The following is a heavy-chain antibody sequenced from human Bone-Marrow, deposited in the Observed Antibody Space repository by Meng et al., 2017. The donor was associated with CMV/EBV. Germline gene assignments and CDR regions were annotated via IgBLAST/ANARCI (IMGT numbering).Heavy chain of an antibody. CDR2: ISWNSGRI. Sequence: GGSLRLSCAASGFTFSSYSMNWVRQAPGKGLEWVSGISWNSGRIGYADSVKGRFTISRDNAKNSLYLQMNSLRAEDTALYYCAKGLVVYWYFDLWGRGTLVTVSS. CDR3: AKGLVVYWYFDL. CDR1: GFTFSSYS. V-gene: IGHV3-9*01. D-gene: IGHD2-21*01. J-gene: IGHJ2*01.